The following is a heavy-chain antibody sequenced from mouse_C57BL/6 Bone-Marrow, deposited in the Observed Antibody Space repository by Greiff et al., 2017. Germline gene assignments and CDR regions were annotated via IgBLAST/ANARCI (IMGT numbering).Heavy chain of an antibody. D-gene: IGHD2-1*01. J-gene: IGHJ4*01. Sequence: DVKLVESGGGLVKPGGSLKLSCAASGFTFSSYTMSWVRQTPEKRLEWVATISGGGGNTYYPERVKGRFTISRDNAKNTLYLQMSSLRSEDTALYYCARQDGTGDYWGQGTSVTVSS. V-gene: IGHV5-9*01. CDR2: ISGGGGNT. CDR3: ARQDGTGDY. CDR1: GFTFSSYT.